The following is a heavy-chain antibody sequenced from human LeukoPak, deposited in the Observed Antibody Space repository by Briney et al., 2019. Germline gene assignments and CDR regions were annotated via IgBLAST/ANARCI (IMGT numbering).Heavy chain of an antibody. CDR1: GFTFSNYW. D-gene: IGHD1-26*01. Sequence: GGSLRLSCAASGFTFSNYWMTWVRQAPGKGLEWVANIKQDGSEKYYVDSVKGRFTISRDNSKNTLYLQMNSLRAEDTAVYYCAKDVSGSYSNWFDPWGQGTLVTVSS. CDR3: AKDVSGSYSNWFDP. V-gene: IGHV3-7*03. J-gene: IGHJ5*02. CDR2: IKQDGSEK.